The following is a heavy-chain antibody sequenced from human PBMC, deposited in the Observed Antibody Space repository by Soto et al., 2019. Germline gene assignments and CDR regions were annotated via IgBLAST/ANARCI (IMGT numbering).Heavy chain of an antibody. V-gene: IGHV3-23*01. D-gene: IGHD6-13*01. Sequence: EVQLLESGGGLVQPGGSLRLSCAASGFTFTTYAMSWVRQAPGKGLEWVSAISGSGGNTYYADSVKGRCTISRDNSKNTMYRQMNSLRSDGTAVYYCARDSSTWHRSWYFDLWGRGTLVTVSS. J-gene: IGHJ2*01. CDR3: ARDSSTWHRSWYFDL. CDR1: GFTFTTYA. CDR2: ISGSGGNT.